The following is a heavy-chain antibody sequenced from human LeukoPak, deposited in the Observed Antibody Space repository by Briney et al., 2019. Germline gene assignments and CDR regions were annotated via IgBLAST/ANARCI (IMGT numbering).Heavy chain of an antibody. V-gene: IGHV3-33*01. D-gene: IGHD2-15*01. J-gene: IGHJ6*02. CDR2: IWYDGSNK. CDR3: AREVVGVVPRYGMDV. CDR1: GFTFSSYG. Sequence: PGGSLRLTCAASGFTFSSYGMHWVRQAPGKGLERVAVIWYDGSNKYYADSVKGRFTISRDNSKNTLYLQMNSLRAEDTAVYYCAREVVGVVPRYGMDVWGQGTTVTVSS.